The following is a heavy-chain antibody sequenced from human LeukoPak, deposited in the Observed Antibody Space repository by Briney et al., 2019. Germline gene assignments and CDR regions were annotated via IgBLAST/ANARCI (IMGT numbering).Heavy chain of an antibody. J-gene: IGHJ4*02. CDR2: MNPNSGNT. CDR1: GYTFTSYD. V-gene: IGHV1-8*01. CDR3: ARGPQAVAGTVKDY. D-gene: IGHD6-19*01. Sequence: ASVKVSCKASGYTFTSYDINWVRQATGQGLEWMGWMNPNSGNTGYAQKFQGRVTMTRNTSISTAYMELSSLRSEDTAVYYCARGPQAVAGTVKDYWGQGTLVTVSS.